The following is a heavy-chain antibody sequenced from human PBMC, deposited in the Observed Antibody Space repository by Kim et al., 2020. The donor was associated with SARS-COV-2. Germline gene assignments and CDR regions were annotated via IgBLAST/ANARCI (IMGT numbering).Heavy chain of an antibody. V-gene: IGHV3-74*01. D-gene: IGHD3-10*01. CDR3: ARDPLYYYGSLDYYGMDV. Sequence: GGSLRLSCAASGLTFSSYWMHWVRQAPGKGLVWVSRFNSDGSSTSYADSVKGRFTISRDNAKNTLYLQMNSLRAEDTAVYYCARDPLYYYGSLDYYGMDVWGQGTSVTVSS. J-gene: IGHJ6*02. CDR2: FNSDGSST. CDR1: GLTFSSYW.